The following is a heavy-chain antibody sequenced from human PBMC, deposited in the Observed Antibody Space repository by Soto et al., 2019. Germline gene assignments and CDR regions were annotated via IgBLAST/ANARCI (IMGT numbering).Heavy chain of an antibody. D-gene: IGHD3-22*01. J-gene: IGHJ5*02. CDR2: ISAYNGNT. CDR3: ARGLPDVVALRPTMIVPARFDP. Sequence: ASVKVSCKASGYTFTSYGISWVRQAPGQGLEWMGWISAYNGNTNYAQKLQGRVTMTTDTSTRTAYMGLRSLRSDETAVYYCARGLPDVVALRPTMIVPARFDPWGQGTLVTVSS. CDR1: GYTFTSYG. V-gene: IGHV1-18*01.